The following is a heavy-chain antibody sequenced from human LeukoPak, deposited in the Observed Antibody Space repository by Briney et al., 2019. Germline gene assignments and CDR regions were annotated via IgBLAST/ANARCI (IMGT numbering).Heavy chain of an antibody. Sequence: ASVKVSCKASGYTFTSYDINWVRQATGQGLEWMGWMNPNSGNTGYAQKFQGRVTMTRNTSISTAYMELSSLRSEDTAVYYCVRAPTTIVYYYYGMDVWGQGATVTVSS. V-gene: IGHV1-8*01. D-gene: IGHD2-15*01. CDR2: MNPNSGNT. J-gene: IGHJ6*02. CDR1: GYTFTSYD. CDR3: VRAPTTIVYYYYGMDV.